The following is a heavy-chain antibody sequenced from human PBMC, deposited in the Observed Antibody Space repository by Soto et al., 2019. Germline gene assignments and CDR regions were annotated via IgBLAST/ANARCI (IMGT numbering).Heavy chain of an antibody. J-gene: IGHJ5*02. CDR3: ATGDYVFRSGFDP. CDR1: GGSISSYY. Sequence: PSATLSLTCTVSGGSISSYYWSWIRQPPGKGLEWIGYIYYSGSTNYNPSLKSRVTISVDTSKNQFSLKLSSVTAADTAVYYCATGDYVFRSGFDPWGQGTLVTVSS. V-gene: IGHV4-59*01. D-gene: IGHD4-17*01. CDR2: IYYSGST.